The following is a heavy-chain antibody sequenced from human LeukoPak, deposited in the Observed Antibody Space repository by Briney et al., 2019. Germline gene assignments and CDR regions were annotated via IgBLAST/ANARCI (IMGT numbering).Heavy chain of an antibody. D-gene: IGHD2-21*01. V-gene: IGHV4-59*08. CDR1: SGSISSYY. J-gene: IGHJ4*02. Sequence: SETLSLTCTVSSGSISSYYWSWIRQPPGKGLEWIGYIYYSGSTNYNPSLKSRVTMSVDTSKNQFSLKLSSVTAADTAMYYCARRGGDSATLDYWGQGALVTVSS. CDR2: IYYSGST. CDR3: ARRGGDSATLDY.